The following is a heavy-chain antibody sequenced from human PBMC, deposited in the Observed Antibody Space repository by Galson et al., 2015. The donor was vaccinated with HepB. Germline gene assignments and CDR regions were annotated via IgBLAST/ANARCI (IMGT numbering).Heavy chain of an antibody. CDR2: ISTSSTIM. CDR3: ARPPSPGAATTGYWYFDL. V-gene: IGHV3-48*02. Sequence: SLRLSCAASGFIFSSYSMNWVRQAPGKGLEWISYISTSSTIMYYADAVKGRFTISRDNAKNSLFLHMTSLRDEDTAVYYCARPPSPGAATTGYWYFDLWGRGTLATVSP. D-gene: IGHD4-17*01. J-gene: IGHJ2*01. CDR1: GFIFSSYS.